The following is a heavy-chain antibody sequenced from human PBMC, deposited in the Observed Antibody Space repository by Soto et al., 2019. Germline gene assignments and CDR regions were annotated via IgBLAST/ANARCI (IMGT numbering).Heavy chain of an antibody. Sequence: QVQLVQSGAEVKKPGSSVKVSCKGSGGTFNRYTITWVRQAPGQGLEWMGRIIPMFGIASYAQNFQGRVTINADKTTSTAYMELSSLRSEDTAVYYCARDSGRSGVVPAAISAMDVWGQGTTVTVSS. V-gene: IGHV1-69*08. CDR1: GGTFNRYT. J-gene: IGHJ6*02. D-gene: IGHD2-2*01. CDR2: IIPMFGIA. CDR3: ARDSGRSGVVPAAISAMDV.